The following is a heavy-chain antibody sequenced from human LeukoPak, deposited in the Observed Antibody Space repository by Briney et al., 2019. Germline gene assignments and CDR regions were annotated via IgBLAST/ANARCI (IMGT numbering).Heavy chain of an antibody. J-gene: IGHJ6*02. D-gene: IGHD2-2*01. CDR3: ARDQYCSSTSCYHYYYYGMDV. V-gene: IGHV1-18*01. CDR2: ISAYNGNT. Sequence: ASVKVSCKASGYTFTSYGISWARQAPGQGLEWMGWISAYNGNTNYAQKLQGRVTMTTDASTSTAYMELRSLRADDTAVYYCARDQYCSSTSCYHYYYYGMDVWGQGTTVTVSS. CDR1: GYTFTSYG.